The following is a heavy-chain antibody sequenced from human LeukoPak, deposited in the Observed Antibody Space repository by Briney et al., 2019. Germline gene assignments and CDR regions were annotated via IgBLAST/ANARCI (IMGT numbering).Heavy chain of an antibody. CDR3: ARTDTAMGTRFDY. CDR2: IIPIFGTA. J-gene: IGHJ4*02. D-gene: IGHD5-18*01. Sequence: ASVKVSCKASGGTFSSYAISWVRQAPGQGLEWMGGIIPIFGTANYAQKFQGRVTITADESTSTAYMELSSLRSEDTAVYYCARTDTAMGTRFDYWGQGTPVTVSS. CDR1: GGTFSSYA. V-gene: IGHV1-69*13.